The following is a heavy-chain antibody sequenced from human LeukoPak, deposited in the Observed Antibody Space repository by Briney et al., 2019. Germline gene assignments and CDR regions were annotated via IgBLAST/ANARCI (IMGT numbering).Heavy chain of an antibody. Sequence: SETLSLTCSVSGGSITSYYWSWIRQPPGKGLEWIGYIYYTGSTDYNPSLKSRVTMSVDTSKNQFSLKLSSVTAADTAVYYCARGEGSYWGQGTLVTVSS. CDR2: IYYTGST. V-gene: IGHV4-59*12. J-gene: IGHJ4*02. CDR1: GGSITSYY. D-gene: IGHD1-26*01. CDR3: ARGEGSY.